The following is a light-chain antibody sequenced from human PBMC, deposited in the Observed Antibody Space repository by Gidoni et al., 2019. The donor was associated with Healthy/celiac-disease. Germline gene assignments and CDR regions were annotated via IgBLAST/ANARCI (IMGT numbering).Light chain of an antibody. V-gene: IGKV1-39*01. CDR2: AAS. Sequence: DIQMTQSPSSLSASVGDRVTITCRASQSISSYLNWYQQKPGKAPKLLIYAASSLQSGVPSRFSGSGSGTDFTLTISSLQPEDFATYYCQQSYSGPWTFGQGAKVEIK. J-gene: IGKJ1*01. CDR1: QSISSY. CDR3: QQSYSGPWT.